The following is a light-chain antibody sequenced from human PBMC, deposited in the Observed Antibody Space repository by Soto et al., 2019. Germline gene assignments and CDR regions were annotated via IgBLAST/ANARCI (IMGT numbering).Light chain of an antibody. J-gene: IGKJ3*01. CDR1: QSVSSY. V-gene: IGKV3-11*01. Sequence: EIVLTQSPATLYLSPGERATLSCRASQSVSSYLAWYQQKPGQAPRLLIYDASNRATGIPARFSGSGSGTDFPLTISSLEPVDFAVYYCQQRSNWPPSFGPGTKVDIK. CDR2: DAS. CDR3: QQRSNWPPS.